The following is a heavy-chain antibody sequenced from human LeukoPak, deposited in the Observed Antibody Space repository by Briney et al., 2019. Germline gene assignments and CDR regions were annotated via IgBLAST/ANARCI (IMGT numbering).Heavy chain of an antibody. J-gene: IGHJ6*01. V-gene: IGHV3-21*01. Sequence: GGSLRLSCAGSGFTFSSHSIIWVRQAPGKGLEWVSSISSSSSYIYYADSVKGRFTISRDNAKNSLYLQMNSPRAEDTAVYYCARQLLLHGDYYGIDVCGQGTTVTVSS. CDR2: ISSSSSYI. CDR1: GFTFSSHS. D-gene: IGHD2-15*01. CDR3: ARQLLLHGDYYGIDV.